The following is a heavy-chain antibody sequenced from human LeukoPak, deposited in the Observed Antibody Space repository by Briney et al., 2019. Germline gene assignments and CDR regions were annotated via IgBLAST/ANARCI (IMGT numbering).Heavy chain of an antibody. J-gene: IGHJ6*03. D-gene: IGHD7-27*01. CDR2: VIPIFGTA. CDR3: ARVGGGWGPIYYYMDV. CDR1: GGTFSSYA. V-gene: IGHV1-69*06. Sequence: GASVKVSCKASGGTFSSYAISWVRQAPGQGLEWMGGVIPIFGTANYAQKFQGRVTITADKSTSTAYMELSSLRSEDTAVYYCARVGGGWGPIYYYMDVWGKGTTVTVSS.